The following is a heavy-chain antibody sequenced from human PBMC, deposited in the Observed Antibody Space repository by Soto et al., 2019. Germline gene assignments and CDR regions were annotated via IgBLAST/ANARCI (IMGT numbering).Heavy chain of an antibody. CDR2: IIPIFGTA. D-gene: IGHD2-21*02. V-gene: IGHV1-69*01. CDR3: ASAPVSSNCGGDCYLNY. Sequence: QVQLVQSGAEVKKPGSSVKVSCRASGGTFSSYAISWVRQAPGQGLEWMGGIIPIFGTANYAQKFQGRVTITADESTSTAYMELSSLRSEDTAVYYCASAPVSSNCGGDCYLNYWGQGTLVTVSS. CDR1: GGTFSSYA. J-gene: IGHJ4*02.